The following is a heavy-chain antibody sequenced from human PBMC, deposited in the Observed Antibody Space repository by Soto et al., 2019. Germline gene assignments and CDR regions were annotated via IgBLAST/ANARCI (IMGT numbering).Heavy chain of an antibody. CDR2: INPSGGST. CDR3: ARDGRSSYSSGWYYFDY. V-gene: IGHV1-46*01. D-gene: IGHD6-19*01. J-gene: IGHJ4*02. CDR1: GYTVPSYY. Sequence: ASVNVSCKESGYTVPSYYIQWGRRAPVQGLECMGIINPSGGSTSYAQKFQGRVTMTRDTSTSTVYMELSSLRSEDTAVYYCARDGRSSYSSGWYYFDYWGQGTLAX.